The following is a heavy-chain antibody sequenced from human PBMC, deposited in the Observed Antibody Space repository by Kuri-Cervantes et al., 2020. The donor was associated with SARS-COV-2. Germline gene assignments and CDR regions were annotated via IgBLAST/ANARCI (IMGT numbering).Heavy chain of an antibody. V-gene: IGHV3-23*01. Sequence: GGSLRLSCAASGFTFSSYAMRWVRQAPGKGLEWVSPISGSGGSTYYADSVKGRFTISRDNAKNSLYLQMNSLRGEDTAVYYCARDGSAGGSYNWFDPWGQGTLVTVSS. J-gene: IGHJ5*02. CDR3: ARDGSAGGSYNWFDP. CDR2: ISGSGGST. D-gene: IGHD1-26*01. CDR1: GFTFSSYA.